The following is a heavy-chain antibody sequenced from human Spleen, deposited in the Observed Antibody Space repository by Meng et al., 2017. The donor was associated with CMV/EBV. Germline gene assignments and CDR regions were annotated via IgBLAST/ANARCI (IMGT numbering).Heavy chain of an antibody. J-gene: IGHJ4*02. CDR1: GYGFTGKW. CDR3: ARGEPTLFDY. D-gene: IGHD1-14*01. V-gene: IGHV5-51*01. CDR2: IYPGDADT. Sequence: SCKDPGYGFTGKWSGGVGPMPGKGLEGMGIIYPGDADTRYSPSIQGQVTISADKSISTAYLQWSSLKASDTAMYYCARGEPTLFDYWGQGTLVTVSS.